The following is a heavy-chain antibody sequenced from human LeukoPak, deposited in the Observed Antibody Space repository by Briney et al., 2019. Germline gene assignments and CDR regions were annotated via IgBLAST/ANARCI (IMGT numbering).Heavy chain of an antibody. CDR1: GGSFSGYY. Sequence: SETLSLTCAVYGGSFSGYYWSWIRQPPGKGLEWIGEIDHSGNTNYNPSLKSRVTIPVDTSKNQFSLKLSSVTAADTAVYFCAGLSRGHFDYWGQGTLVTVSS. D-gene: IGHD3-10*01. J-gene: IGHJ4*02. V-gene: IGHV4-34*01. CDR3: AGLSRGHFDY. CDR2: IDHSGNT.